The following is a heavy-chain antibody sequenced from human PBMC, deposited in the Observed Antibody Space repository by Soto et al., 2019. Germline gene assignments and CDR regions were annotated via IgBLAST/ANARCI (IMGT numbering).Heavy chain of an antibody. CDR2: ISSTANTI. CDR1: GFIFRSYE. J-gene: IGHJ4*02. CDR3: VRGLGEAYFDL. V-gene: IGHV3-48*03. Sequence: EVQLVESGGGLVQPGGSLRLSCAAAGFIFRSYEMNWVRQGPGKALEWISYISSTANTIYYSDTVKGRFTISRDNAKNSLYLQMHSLRGEDTAIYYCVRGLGEAYFDLWGKGALVAVSP. D-gene: IGHD3-16*01.